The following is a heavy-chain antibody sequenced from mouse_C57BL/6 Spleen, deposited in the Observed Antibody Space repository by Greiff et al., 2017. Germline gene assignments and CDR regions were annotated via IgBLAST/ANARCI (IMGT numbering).Heavy chain of an antibody. J-gene: IGHJ2*01. CDR2: INPNNGGT. D-gene: IGHD1-1*01. Sequence: VVEPGASVKISCKASGYTFTDYYMNWVKQSHGKSLEWIGDINPNNGGTSYNQKFKGKATLTVDKSSSTAYMELRSLTSEDSAVYYCARRGSIYYYGSSYPLFDYWGQGTTLTVSS. CDR1: GYTFTDYY. CDR3: ARRGSIYYYGSSYPLFDY. V-gene: IGHV1-26*01.